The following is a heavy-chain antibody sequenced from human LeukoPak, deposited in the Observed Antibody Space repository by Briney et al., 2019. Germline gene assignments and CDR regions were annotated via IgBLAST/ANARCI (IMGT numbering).Heavy chain of an antibody. CDR2: IIPKLGTA. J-gene: IGHJ4*02. D-gene: IGHD1-26*01. V-gene: IGHV1-69*01. CDR3: AREKGSWGVFDY. CDR1: GGSFSSSA. Sequence: SVKVSCKASGGSFSSSAISWVRQAPGQGLEWMGGIIPKLGTANYAQKFRGRVTITADESTTTAYMELSSLRSEDTAVYYCAREKGSWGVFDYWGQGTLVTVSS.